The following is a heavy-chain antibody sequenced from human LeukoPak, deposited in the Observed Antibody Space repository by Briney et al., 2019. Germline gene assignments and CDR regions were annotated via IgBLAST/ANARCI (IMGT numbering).Heavy chain of an antibody. CDR1: GFTFSDYY. CDR2: ISSSGSTI. D-gene: IGHD3-22*01. CDR3: ARKNYCDSSVAFDI. V-gene: IGHV3-11*04. Sequence: PGGSLRLSCAASGFTFSDYYMSWIRQAPGKGLEWVSYISSSGSTIYYADSVKGRFTISRDNAKNSLYLQMNSLRAEDTAVYYCARKNYCDSSVAFDIWGQGTMVTVSS. J-gene: IGHJ3*02.